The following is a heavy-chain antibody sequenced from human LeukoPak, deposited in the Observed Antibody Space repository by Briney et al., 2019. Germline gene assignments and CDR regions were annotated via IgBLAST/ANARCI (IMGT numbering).Heavy chain of an antibody. CDR2: IGSSGNIG. J-gene: IGHJ4*02. D-gene: IGHD4-23*01. CDR3: VRDLTMVVTGGY. CDR1: GFSFSSYE. Sequence: GGSLRLSCVGSGFSFSSYEMNWVRQAPGKGLEWISYIGSSGNIGYYADSVKGRFTISRDNARNSLSLQMNNLRVEDTAVYYCVRDLTMVVTGGYWGQGTLVTVSS. V-gene: IGHV3-48*03.